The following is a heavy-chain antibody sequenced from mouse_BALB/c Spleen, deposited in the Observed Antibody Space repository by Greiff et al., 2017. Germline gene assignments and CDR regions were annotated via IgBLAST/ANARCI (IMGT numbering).Heavy chain of an antibody. D-gene: IGHD2-1*01. Sequence: VQLQQSGAELVRPGVSVKISCKGSGYTFTDYAMHWVKQSHAKSLEWIGVISTYYGDASYNQKFKGKATMTVDKSSSTAYMELARLTSEDSAIYYCARGSGNYYAMDYWGQGTSVTVSS. CDR3: ARGSGNYYAMDY. CDR1: GYTFTDYA. J-gene: IGHJ4*01. CDR2: ISTYYGDA. V-gene: IGHV1S137*01.